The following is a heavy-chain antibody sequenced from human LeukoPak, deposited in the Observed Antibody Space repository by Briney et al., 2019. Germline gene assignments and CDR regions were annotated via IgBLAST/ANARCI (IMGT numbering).Heavy chain of an antibody. CDR3: ARGLAAAANGKYYFDY. D-gene: IGHD6-13*01. V-gene: IGHV3-23*01. CDR1: GFTFSSYA. CDR2: ISGSGGST. J-gene: IGHJ4*02. Sequence: GGSLRLSCAASGFTFSSYAMSWVRQAPGKGLECVSAISGSGGSTYYADSVKGRFTISRDSCKNTLYLRMNSLRAEDTALYYCARGLAAAANGKYYFDYWGQGTLVTVSS.